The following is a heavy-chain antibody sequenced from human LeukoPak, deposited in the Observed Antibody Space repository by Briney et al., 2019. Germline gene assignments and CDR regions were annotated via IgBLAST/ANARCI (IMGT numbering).Heavy chain of an antibody. CDR3: ARESTAGYDSSWYGFRN. D-gene: IGHD6-13*01. V-gene: IGHV3-7*01. J-gene: IGHJ1*01. CDR1: GFTFSGYW. Sequence: GGSLRPSCAASGFTFSGYWMSWVRQAPGKGLEWVANINQDGSEKYYVDSVKGRFTISRDNAKNSLFLQMGSLRVEDTAVYYCARESTAGYDSSWYGFRNWGQGTLVSVSS. CDR2: INQDGSEK.